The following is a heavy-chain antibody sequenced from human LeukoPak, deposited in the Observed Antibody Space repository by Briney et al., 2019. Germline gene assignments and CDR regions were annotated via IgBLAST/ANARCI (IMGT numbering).Heavy chain of an antibody. Sequence: GGSLRLSCAASGFTFSSYEMNWVRQAPGKGLEWVSYISSSGSTIYYADSVKGRFTISRDNAKNPLYLQMNSLRAEDTAVYYCAKLVLYYYDSSGQNFDYWGQGTLVTVSS. V-gene: IGHV3-48*03. CDR1: GFTFSSYE. D-gene: IGHD3-22*01. CDR3: AKLVLYYYDSSGQNFDY. CDR2: ISSSGSTI. J-gene: IGHJ4*02.